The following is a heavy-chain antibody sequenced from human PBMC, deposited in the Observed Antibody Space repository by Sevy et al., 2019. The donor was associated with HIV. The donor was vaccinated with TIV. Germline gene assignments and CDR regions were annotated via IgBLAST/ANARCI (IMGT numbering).Heavy chain of an antibody. CDR2: IYSDGRT. D-gene: IGHD3-22*01. CDR3: VRDRYYDASGYYYYYYGMDV. CDR1: GLSVSDNY. Sequence: GGSLRLSCAASGLSVSDNYMNWVRQAPGKGLELVSVIYSDGRTYYADCVKGRFSISRDNSKNTLYLHMKSLRPEDTAVYYCVRDRYYDASGYYYYYYGMDVWGQRTTVTVSS. J-gene: IGHJ6*02. V-gene: IGHV3-66*01.